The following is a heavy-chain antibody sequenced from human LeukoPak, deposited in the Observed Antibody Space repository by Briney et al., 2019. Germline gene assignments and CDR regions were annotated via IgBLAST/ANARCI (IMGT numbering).Heavy chain of an antibody. CDR3: ARSYYYDSSGLFDY. J-gene: IGHJ4*02. V-gene: IGHV1-3*03. CDR2: INAGNGNT. D-gene: IGHD3-22*01. CDR1: GYTFTSSA. Sequence: ASVKVSCKASGYTFTSSAMHWVRQAPGQRLEWMGWINAGNGNTKYSQEFQGRVTITRDTSASTAYMELSSLRSEDMAVYYCARSYYYDSSGLFDYWGQGTLVTVSS.